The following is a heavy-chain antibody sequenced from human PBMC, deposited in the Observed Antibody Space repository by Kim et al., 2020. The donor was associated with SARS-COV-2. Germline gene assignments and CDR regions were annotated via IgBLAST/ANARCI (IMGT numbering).Heavy chain of an antibody. CDR2: IIPIFGTA. V-gene: IGHV1-69*13. Sequence: SVKVSCKASGGTFSSYAISWVRQAPGQGLEWMGGIIPIFGTANYAQKFQGRVTITADESTSTAYMELSSLRSEDTAVYYCAATQKGIAARPDYYYGMDVWGQGTTVTVSS. J-gene: IGHJ6*02. D-gene: IGHD6-6*01. CDR1: GGTFSSYA. CDR3: AATQKGIAARPDYYYGMDV.